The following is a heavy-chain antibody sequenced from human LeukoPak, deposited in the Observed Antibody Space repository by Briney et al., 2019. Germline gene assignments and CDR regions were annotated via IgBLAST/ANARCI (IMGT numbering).Heavy chain of an antibody. CDR1: GFNFDDYT. V-gene: IGHV3-43*01. J-gene: IGHJ3*02. CDR3: ARDSGNYLDAFDI. D-gene: IGHD1-7*01. CDR2: INRRGHT. Sequence: GGSLRLSCAASGFNFDDYTIHWVRQVPGKGLEWVSLINRRGHTYYADSVKGRFTISRDNSRNSVSLQMNSLRAEDTAVYYCARDSGNYLDAFDIWGQGTMVTVSS.